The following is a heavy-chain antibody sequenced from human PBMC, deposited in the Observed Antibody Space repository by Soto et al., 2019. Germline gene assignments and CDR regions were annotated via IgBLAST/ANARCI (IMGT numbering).Heavy chain of an antibody. CDR2: IYSGVST. CDR3: ARGWWAHFDY. CDR1: GFTVSSNY. D-gene: IGHD2-15*01. V-gene: IGHV3-66*01. J-gene: IGHJ4*02. Sequence: EVQLVESGGGLVQPGGSLRLSCAASGFTVSSNYMNWVRQAPGKGLEWVSVIYSGVSTYYADSVKGRFTIYRDNYKNTLYLQMNTLRAEDTAVYYCARGWWAHFDYWGQGTLVTVSS.